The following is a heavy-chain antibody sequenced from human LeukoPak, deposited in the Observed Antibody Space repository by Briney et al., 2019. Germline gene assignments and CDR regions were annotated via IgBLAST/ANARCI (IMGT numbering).Heavy chain of an antibody. CDR3: APRGAARNFGY. V-gene: IGHV3-23*01. J-gene: IGHJ4*02. CDR2: ISAGGAVT. D-gene: IGHD6-6*01. Sequence: GGSLRLSCAASGFSFSSYAMSWVRQAPGKGLEWVAAISAGGAVTVYADSVKGRFTISRDNSKNTLYLQMNSLRAEDTAVYYCAPRGAARNFGYWGQGTLVTVSS. CDR1: GFSFSSYA.